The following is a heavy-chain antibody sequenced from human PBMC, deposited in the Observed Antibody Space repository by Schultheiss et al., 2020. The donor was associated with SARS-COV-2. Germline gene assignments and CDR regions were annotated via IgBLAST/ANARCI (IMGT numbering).Heavy chain of an antibody. V-gene: IGHV3-30*18. CDR1: GFTFSSYG. CDR3: ANAKYSSSPRGNYYYYGMDV. Sequence: GSLRLSCAASGFTFSSYGMHWVRQAPGKGLEWVAVISYDGSNKYYADSVKGRFTISRDNAKISLYLQMNSLRAEDTAVYYCANAKYSSSPRGNYYYYGMDVWGQGTTVTVSS. CDR2: ISYDGSNK. J-gene: IGHJ6*02. D-gene: IGHD6-6*01.